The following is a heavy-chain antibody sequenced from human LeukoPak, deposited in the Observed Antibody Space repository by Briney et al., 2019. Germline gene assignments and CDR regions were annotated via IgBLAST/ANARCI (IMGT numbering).Heavy chain of an antibody. Sequence: ASVKVSCKASGGTFSSYAISWVRQAPGQGLEWMGWIRVYNGDTNYAQKLQGRVTMTTDTSTSTVAMELRSLRSDDTGVYYCARGSLGWGSEPEYFDYWGQGTLVTVSS. CDR1: GGTFSSYA. D-gene: IGHD1-14*01. J-gene: IGHJ4*01. V-gene: IGHV1-18*01. CDR2: IRVYNGDT. CDR3: ARGSLGWGSEPEYFDY.